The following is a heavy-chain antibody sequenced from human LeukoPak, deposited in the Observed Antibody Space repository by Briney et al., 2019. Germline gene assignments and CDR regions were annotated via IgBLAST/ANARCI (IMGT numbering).Heavy chain of an antibody. V-gene: IGHV1-46*03. D-gene: IGHD3-3*01. CDR1: GYTFTSYC. CDR2: INPSGGST. CDR3: ARGPRVTIFGVVLDLKNNWFDP. Sequence: ASVKVSCKASGYTFTSYCMHWVRQAPGQGLEWMGIINPSGGSTSYAQKFQGRVTMTRDTSTSTVYMELSSLRSEDTAVYYCARGPRVTIFGVVLDLKNNWFDPWGQGXLVTVSS. J-gene: IGHJ5*02.